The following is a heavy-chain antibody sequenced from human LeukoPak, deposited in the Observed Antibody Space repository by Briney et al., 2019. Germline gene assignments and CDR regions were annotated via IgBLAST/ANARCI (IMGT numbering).Heavy chain of an antibody. D-gene: IGHD5-24*01. V-gene: IGHV3-23*01. CDR1: GFTFSNAW. Sequence: GGSLRLSCAASGFTFSNAWMSGVRQAPGKGLEWVSAISGSGGSTYYADSVKGRFTISRDNSKNTLYLQMNSLRAEDTAVYYCAKDLGEWLAPIDYWGQGTLVTVSS. J-gene: IGHJ4*02. CDR2: ISGSGGST. CDR3: AKDLGEWLAPIDY.